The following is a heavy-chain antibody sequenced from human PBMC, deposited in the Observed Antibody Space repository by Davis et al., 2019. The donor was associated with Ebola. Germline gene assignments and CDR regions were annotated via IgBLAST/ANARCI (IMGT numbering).Heavy chain of an antibody. CDR3: ARGNSGSYF. CDR2: IRHDGTDK. J-gene: IGHJ4*02. D-gene: IGHD1-26*01. V-gene: IGHV3-30*02. CDR1: GFTFSDSA. Sequence: GESLKISCAASGFTFSDSAMHWVRQAPGKGLEWAAFIRHDGTDKFYADSVKGRFTISRDISKNTLYLQMNSLKPEDTAVYYCARGNSGSYFWGQGTLVTVSS.